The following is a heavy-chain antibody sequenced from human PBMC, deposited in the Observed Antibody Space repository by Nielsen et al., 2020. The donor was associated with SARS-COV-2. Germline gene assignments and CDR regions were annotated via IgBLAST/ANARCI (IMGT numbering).Heavy chain of an antibody. Sequence: GESLKISCAASGFIFSNYRMHWVRQAPGQGLVWVSHINPDDSKTTYADAVRGRFTISRDNAKNTVSLQMNSLREEDTAVYYCAGGGSGYMSYWGQGTLVTVSS. D-gene: IGHD3-3*01. CDR3: AGGGSGYMSY. CDR1: GFIFSNYR. V-gene: IGHV3-74*03. CDR2: INPDDSKT. J-gene: IGHJ4*02.